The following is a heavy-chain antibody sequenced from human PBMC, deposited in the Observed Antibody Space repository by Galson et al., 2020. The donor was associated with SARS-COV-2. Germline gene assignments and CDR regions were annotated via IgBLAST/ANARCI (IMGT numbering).Heavy chain of an antibody. CDR1: GYSISSGYL. V-gene: IGHV4-38-2*02. CDR3: ARHSRDGYIDAFDV. Sequence: SETLSLTCTVSGYSISSGYLWGWLRQPPGKGLDWIVSMSHAGSTYYNLSVRSRVTMSVDRSRNQFSLKLNSVTAADTAVYYCARHSRDGYIDAFDVWGQGTMVTVSS. J-gene: IGHJ3*01. D-gene: IGHD6-25*01. CDR2: MSHAGST.